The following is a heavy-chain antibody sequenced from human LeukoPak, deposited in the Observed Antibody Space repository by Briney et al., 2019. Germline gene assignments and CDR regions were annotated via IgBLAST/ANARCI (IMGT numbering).Heavy chain of an antibody. CDR2: IYYSGCT. V-gene: IGHV4-59*01. D-gene: IGHD4-11*01. J-gene: IGHJ4*02. CDR1: GGSISNYY. Sequence: SETLSLTCTVSGGSISNYYWTWIRQPPGKGLEWIGYIYYSGCTNYNPSLKSRVTISVDTSKNQFSLKLSSVTAADTAMYYCARASDRLQPPDYWGQGTLVTVSS. CDR3: ARASDRLQPPDY.